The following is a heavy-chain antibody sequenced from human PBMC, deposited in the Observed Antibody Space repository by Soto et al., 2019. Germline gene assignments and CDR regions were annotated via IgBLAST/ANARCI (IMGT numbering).Heavy chain of an antibody. V-gene: IGHV1-2*02. D-gene: IGHD3-16*01. J-gene: IGHJ4*02. Sequence: QVQLVQSGAEVKKPGASVKVSCKASGYTFTDYFMHWVRQAPGQGLEWMGWINPNSGDTNSAQNFQDRVTMTRDTSTSTAYMELSRLRFDDTAVYYFARDMQGWGGYWGQGTLVTVSS. CDR2: INPNSGDT. CDR1: GYTFTDYF. CDR3: ARDMQGWGGY.